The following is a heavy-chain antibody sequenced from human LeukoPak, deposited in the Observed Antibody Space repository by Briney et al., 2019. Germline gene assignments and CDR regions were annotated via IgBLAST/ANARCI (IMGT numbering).Heavy chain of an antibody. J-gene: IGHJ4*02. V-gene: IGHV4-59*01. Sequence: SETLSLTYTVSGGSISSYYWSWIRQPPGKGLEWIGYIYYSGSTNYNPSLKSRVTISVDTSKNQFSLKLTSVTAADTAVYYCARGICIGGSCYSDPSDYWGQGTLVTVSS. CDR3: ARGICIGGSCYSDPSDY. CDR1: GGSISSYY. CDR2: IYYSGST. D-gene: IGHD2-15*01.